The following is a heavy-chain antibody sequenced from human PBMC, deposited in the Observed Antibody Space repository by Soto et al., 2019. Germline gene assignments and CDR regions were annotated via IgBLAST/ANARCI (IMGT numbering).Heavy chain of an antibody. D-gene: IGHD6-13*01. Sequence: TLSLTCAVSGYSISSGYYWGWIRQPPGKGLEWIGSIYHSGSTYYNPSLKSRVTISVDTSKNQFSLKLSSVTAADTAVYYCARDGRRGYSSSWYPKGRYYGMDVWGQGT. CDR3: ARDGRRGYSSSWYPKGRYYGMDV. CDR1: GYSISSGYY. CDR2: IYHSGST. V-gene: IGHV4-38-2*02. J-gene: IGHJ6*02.